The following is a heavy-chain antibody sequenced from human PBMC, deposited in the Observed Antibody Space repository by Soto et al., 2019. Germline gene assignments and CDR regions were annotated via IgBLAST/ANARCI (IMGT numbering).Heavy chain of an antibody. Sequence: WASVKVSCKGFGYSFMKYGTNWVRQAPGQGLEWVGWISPYSGYTHSAQKFHGRLTLTTDTAASTAYMELRILRSADTALYYCAREASVLIPAAQPSRFDSWGQGTLVTVSS. CDR2: ISPYSGYT. CDR3: AREASVLIPAAQPSRFDS. D-gene: IGHD2-2*01. J-gene: IGHJ4*02. V-gene: IGHV1-18*01. CDR1: GYSFMKYG.